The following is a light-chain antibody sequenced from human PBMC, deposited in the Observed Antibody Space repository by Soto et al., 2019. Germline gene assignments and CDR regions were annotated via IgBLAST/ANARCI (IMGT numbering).Light chain of an antibody. CDR2: GNS. J-gene: IGLJ1*01. V-gene: IGLV1-40*01. CDR3: GSYTISNTLHYF. Sequence: QSVLTQPPSVSGAPGQRVTISCTGSSSNIGAGYDVHWYQQLPGTAPKLLIYGNSNRPSGVPDRFSGSKSGTSASLAITGLQAEVEADYYCGSYTISNTLHYFFGSATKVTVL. CDR1: SSNIGAGYD.